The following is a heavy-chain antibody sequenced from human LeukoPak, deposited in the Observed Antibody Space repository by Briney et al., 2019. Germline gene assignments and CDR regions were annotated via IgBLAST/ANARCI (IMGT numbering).Heavy chain of an antibody. V-gene: IGHV3-21*01. J-gene: IGHJ6*02. D-gene: IGHD5-12*01. CDR1: GFTFSSYS. Sequence: KPGGSLRLSCAASGFTFSSYSMNWVRQAPGKGLEWVSSISSSSSYIYYADSVKGRFTISRDNAKNSLYLQMNSLRGEDTAVYYCAKDQGHIVATKYHYYGMDVWGQGTTVTVSS. CDR2: ISSSSSYI. CDR3: AKDQGHIVATKYHYYGMDV.